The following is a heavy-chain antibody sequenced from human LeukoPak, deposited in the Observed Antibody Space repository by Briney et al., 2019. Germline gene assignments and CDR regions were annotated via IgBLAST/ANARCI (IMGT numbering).Heavy chain of an antibody. CDR2: ISWNSGSI. Sequence: GGSLRLSCAASGFTFDDYAMHWVRQAPGKGLEWVSGISWNSGSIGYADSVKGRFTISRDNAKNSLYLQVNSLRAEDTAVYYCAKEDTDGAIFWVDYWGQGTLVTVSS. CDR3: AKEDTDGAIFWVDY. D-gene: IGHD3-3*01. J-gene: IGHJ4*02. CDR1: GFTFDDYA. V-gene: IGHV3-9*01.